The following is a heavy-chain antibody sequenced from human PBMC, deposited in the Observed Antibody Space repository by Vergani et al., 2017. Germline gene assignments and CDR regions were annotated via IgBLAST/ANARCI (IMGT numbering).Heavy chain of an antibody. CDR2: ISASGNA. D-gene: IGHD3-22*01. CDR3: ARRSGGYDSGGKVHPLRTAFDV. Sequence: QVQLQASGPGRVKPSQTLSLTCTMSGGSISAGYYFWSWIRQPAGKGLEWLGHISASGNASHSPSLKTRVSMSVETSKNQFSLTVTSVTAADTAIYFCARRSGGYDSGGKVHPLRTAFDVWGHGTVVTVSS. CDR1: GGSISAGYYF. J-gene: IGHJ3*01. V-gene: IGHV4-61*02.